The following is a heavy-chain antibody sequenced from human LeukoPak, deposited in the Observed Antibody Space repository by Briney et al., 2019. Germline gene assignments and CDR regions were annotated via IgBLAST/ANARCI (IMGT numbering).Heavy chain of an antibody. CDR3: ARDQGSTWYRMAFDY. V-gene: IGHV4-4*07. CDR1: GGSISSYY. D-gene: IGHD6-13*01. J-gene: IGHJ4*02. CDR2: IYTSGST. Sequence: TSETLSLTCTGSGGSISSYYWSWIRQPAGKGLEWIGRIYTSGSTNYNPSLKSRVTISVDKSKNQFSLKLSSVTAADTAVYYCARDQGSTWYRMAFDYWGQGTLVT.